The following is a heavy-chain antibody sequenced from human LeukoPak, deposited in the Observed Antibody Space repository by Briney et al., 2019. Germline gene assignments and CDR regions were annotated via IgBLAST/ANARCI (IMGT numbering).Heavy chain of an antibody. Sequence: ASVKVSCEASGYTFTDYFMHWVRQAPGQGLEWMGIMNPSGGSPTYARRFQGRVTMTRDTSTSTVYMELSSLRSEDTAVYYCARNPAGTNHYDSSGLSFDVWGQGTMVTVSS. D-gene: IGHD3-22*01. J-gene: IGHJ3*01. CDR3: ARNPAGTNHYDSSGLSFDV. CDR1: GYTFTDYF. CDR2: MNPSGGSP. V-gene: IGHV1-46*01.